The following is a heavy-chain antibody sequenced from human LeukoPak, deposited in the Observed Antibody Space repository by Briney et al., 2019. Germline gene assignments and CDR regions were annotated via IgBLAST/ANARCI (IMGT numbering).Heavy chain of an antibody. CDR1: GFTFSSYG. CDR2: ISYDGSNK. D-gene: IGHD3-3*01. J-gene: IGHJ6*02. Sequence: GGSLRLSCAASGFTFSSYGMHWVRQAPGKGLEWVAVISYDGSNKYYADSVKGRFTISRDNSKNTLYLQMNSLRAEDTAVYYCAKDTPSYYDFWSGYYTRGELYGMDVWGQGTTVTVSS. CDR3: AKDTPSYYDFWSGYYTRGELYGMDV. V-gene: IGHV3-30*18.